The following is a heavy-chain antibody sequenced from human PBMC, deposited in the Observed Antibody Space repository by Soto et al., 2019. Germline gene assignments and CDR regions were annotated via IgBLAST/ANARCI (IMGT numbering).Heavy chain of an antibody. CDR2: INHSGST. CDR1: GGSFSGYY. D-gene: IGHD3-16*02. Sequence: PSETLSLTCAVYGGSFSGYYWTWIRQPPGTGLEWIGEINHSGSTNYNPSLKSRVTISVDTSKNQFSLKLTSVTAADTAVYYCAREKIIGLFDYGGQGTLVTVS. V-gene: IGHV4-34*01. J-gene: IGHJ4*02. CDR3: AREKIIGLFDY.